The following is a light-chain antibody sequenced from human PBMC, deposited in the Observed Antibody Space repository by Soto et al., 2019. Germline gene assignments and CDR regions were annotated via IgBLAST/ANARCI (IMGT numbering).Light chain of an antibody. CDR1: QSIGSS. Sequence: EIVMTQSPATLSVSPGERATLSCRASQSIGSSLAWYQQKPGQAPRLLIYGASTRATGIPARFSGSGSWTEFTLTISSLQSEDFTVYYCHHYNNWPPGTFGHGTKVDSK. V-gene: IGKV3-15*01. CDR3: HHYNNWPPGT. J-gene: IGKJ3*01. CDR2: GAS.